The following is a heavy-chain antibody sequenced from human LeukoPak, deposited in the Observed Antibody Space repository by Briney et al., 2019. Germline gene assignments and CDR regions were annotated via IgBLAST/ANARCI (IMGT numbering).Heavy chain of an antibody. Sequence: TGGSLRLSCAASGFTFSSYGMHWVRQAPGKGLEWVAVISSDGSIIYDADSAKGRFTISRDNSKNTMYLQMNSLRAEDTALYYCAKVSRIEHNVDFWGQGTLVTVSS. CDR1: GFTFSSYG. CDR3: AKVSRIEHNVDF. CDR2: ISSDGSII. J-gene: IGHJ4*02. D-gene: IGHD2-21*01. V-gene: IGHV3-30*18.